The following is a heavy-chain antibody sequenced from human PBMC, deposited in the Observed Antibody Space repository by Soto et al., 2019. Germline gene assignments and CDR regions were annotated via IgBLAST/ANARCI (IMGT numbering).Heavy chain of an antibody. CDR2: IYWDDDK. J-gene: IGHJ4*02. CDR1: GFSLSTSGVG. D-gene: IGHD2-15*01. V-gene: IGHV2-5*02. CDR3: AHAGDFDLLSFDR. Sequence: SGPTRVNPTQTLTLTCTFSGFSLSTSGVGVAWIRQPPGKALEWLALIYWDDDKRYSPSLKNRLTVSKDTSTNRVVLTITNISPDDTGTYFCAHAGDFDLLSFDRWGPGTLVTVSS.